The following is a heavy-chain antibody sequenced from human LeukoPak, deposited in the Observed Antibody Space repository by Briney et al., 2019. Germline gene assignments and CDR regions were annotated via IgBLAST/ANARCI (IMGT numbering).Heavy chain of an antibody. CDR2: INAGNGNT. D-gene: IGHD2-15*01. Sequence: ASVKVSCEASGYTFTSYAMHWVRQAPGQRLEWMGWINAGNGNTKYSQKFQGRVTITRDTSASTAYMELSSLRSEDTAVYYCARLYCSGGSCYGYYGMDVWGQGTTVTVSS. CDR3: ARLYCSGGSCYGYYGMDV. J-gene: IGHJ6*02. CDR1: GYTFTSYA. V-gene: IGHV1-3*01.